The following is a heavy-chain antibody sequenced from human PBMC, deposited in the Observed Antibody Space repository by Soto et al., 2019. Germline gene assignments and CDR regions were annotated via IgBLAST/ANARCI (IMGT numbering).Heavy chain of an antibody. D-gene: IGHD5-18*01. CDR1: GGSISSYY. CDR3: ARDRKYSYGSVNNWFDP. CDR2: IYYSGST. V-gene: IGHV4-59*01. J-gene: IGHJ5*02. Sequence: SETLSLTCTVSGGSISSYYWSWIRQPPGKGLEWIGYIYYSGSTNYNPSLKSRVTISVDTSKNQFSLKLSSVTAADTAVYYCARDRKYSYGSVNNWFDPWGQGTLVTVSS.